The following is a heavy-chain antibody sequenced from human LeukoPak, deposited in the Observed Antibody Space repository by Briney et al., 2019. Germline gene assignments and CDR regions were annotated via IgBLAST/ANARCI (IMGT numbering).Heavy chain of an antibody. CDR3: ARRRAATDDFDY. V-gene: IGHV5-51*01. CDR1: GYSFTSYW. D-gene: IGHD1-1*01. J-gene: IGHJ4*02. Sequence: PGESLKISCKGSGYSFTSYWIGWVRQMPGKGLEWMGIIYPGDSDTRYSPSFQGQVTISADKSITTAYVQWSGLKASDTAMYYCARRRAATDDFDYWGQGTLVTVSS. CDR2: IYPGDSDT.